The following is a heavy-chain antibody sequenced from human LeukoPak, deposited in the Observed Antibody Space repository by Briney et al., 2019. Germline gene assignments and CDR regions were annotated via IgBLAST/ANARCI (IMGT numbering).Heavy chain of an antibody. CDR2: ISAYNGNT. J-gene: IGHJ4*02. CDR3: ARDAPISSGWYYFDY. Sequence: EASVKVSCKASGYTFTSYGISWVRQAPGQGLEWVGWISAYNGNTNYAQKLQGRVTMTTDTSASTAYMELRSLRSDDTAVYYCARDAPISSGWYYFDYWGQGTLVTVSS. CDR1: GYTFTSYG. V-gene: IGHV1-18*01. D-gene: IGHD6-19*01.